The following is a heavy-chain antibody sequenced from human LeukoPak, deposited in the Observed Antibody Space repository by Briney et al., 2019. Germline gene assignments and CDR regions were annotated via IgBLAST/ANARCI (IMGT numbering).Heavy chain of an antibody. J-gene: IGHJ6*04. CDR3: AKDLGFGEAQAQYFYYGMDV. CDR2: ISGSGGTT. V-gene: IGHV3-23*01. CDR1: GFAFSNYA. Sequence: GGSLRLSCAASGFAFSNYAMNWVRQAPGKGLEWVSGISGSGGTTFYADSVKGRFTISRDNSKNTVNLQMNSLRAEDTAVYYCAKDLGFGEAQAQYFYYGMDVWGEGTSVTVSS. D-gene: IGHD3-10*01.